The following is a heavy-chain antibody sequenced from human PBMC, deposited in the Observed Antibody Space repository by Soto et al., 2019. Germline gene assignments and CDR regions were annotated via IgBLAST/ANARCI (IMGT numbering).Heavy chain of an antibody. CDR1: GFTVSNYY. CDR3: ARDKDRLQLGGNYYYILDV. J-gene: IGHJ6*02. D-gene: IGHD1-1*01. CDR2: IYSAGST. V-gene: IGHV3-66*01. Sequence: GGSLRLSCAASGFTVSNYYMSWVRQAPGKGLEWVSLIYSAGSTSYADSVKGRFTISRDNSKNTLYLQMNSLRAEDTAVYYCARDKDRLQLGGNYYYILDVWGQGTTVTVSS.